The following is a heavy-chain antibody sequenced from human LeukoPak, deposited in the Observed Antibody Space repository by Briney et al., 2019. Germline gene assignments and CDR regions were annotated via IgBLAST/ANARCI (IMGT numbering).Heavy chain of an antibody. J-gene: IGHJ4*02. CDR3: ARGASSTSCYFDY. Sequence: GRSLRLSCAASGFTFSSYGMHWVRQAPGKGLEWVAVISYDGSNKYYADSVKGRFTISRDNSKNTLYLQMNSLRAEDTAVYYCARGASSTSCYFDYWGQGTLVTVSS. CDR2: ISYDGSNK. V-gene: IGHV3-30*03. D-gene: IGHD2-2*01. CDR1: GFTFSSYG.